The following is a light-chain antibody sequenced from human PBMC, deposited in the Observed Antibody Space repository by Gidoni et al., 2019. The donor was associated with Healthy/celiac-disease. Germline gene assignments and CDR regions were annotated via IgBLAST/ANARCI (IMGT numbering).Light chain of an antibody. CDR3: LSADSSGTYRV. CDR2: KDS. J-gene: IGLJ1*01. Sequence: SYELTQPPSVSVSLGQMARITCSGEALPKKYAYWYQQKPGQFPVLVIYKDSERPSGIPARFSGSSSGTIVTLTISGVQAEDEADYYCLSADSSGTYRVFGTGTKVTVL. V-gene: IGLV3-16*01. CDR1: ALPKKY.